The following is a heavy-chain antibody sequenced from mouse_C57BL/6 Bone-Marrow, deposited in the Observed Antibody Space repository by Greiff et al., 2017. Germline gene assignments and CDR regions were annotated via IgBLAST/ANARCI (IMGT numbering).Heavy chain of an antibody. J-gene: IGHJ2*01. CDR3: ARQGIYYGNYAYFDY. Sequence: EVKLMESGGDLVKPGGSLKLSCAASGFTFSSYGMSWVRQTPDKRLEWVATISSGGSYTYYPDSVKGRFTISRDNAKNTLYLQMSSLKSEDTAMXYWARQGIYYGNYAYFDYWGQGTTRTVSS. CDR2: ISSGGSYT. D-gene: IGHD2-1*01. V-gene: IGHV5-6*01. CDR1: GFTFSSYG.